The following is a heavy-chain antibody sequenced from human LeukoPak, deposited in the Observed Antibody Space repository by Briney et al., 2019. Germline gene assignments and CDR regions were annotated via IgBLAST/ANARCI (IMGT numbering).Heavy chain of an antibody. D-gene: IGHD3-10*01. CDR3: ARPLLYYYGSETYFWFDP. J-gene: IGHJ5*02. CDR2: TNWNGAST. V-gene: IGHV3-20*04. CDR1: GFIFDDYG. Sequence: GGSLRLSCAASGFIFDDYGMTWVRQAPGKGLEWVSGTNWNGASTGYADSVKGRFTISRDNAKNSLYLQMNSLRAEDTAVYYCARPLLYYYGSETYFWFDPWGQGTLVTVSS.